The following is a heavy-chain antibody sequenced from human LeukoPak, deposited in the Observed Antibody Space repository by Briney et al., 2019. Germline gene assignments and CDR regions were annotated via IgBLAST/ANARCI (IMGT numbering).Heavy chain of an antibody. D-gene: IGHD2-15*01. Sequence: ASVKVSCTASGYTFTSYAMHWVRQAPGQRLEWMGWINAGNGNTKYSQKFQGRVTITRDTSACTAYMELSSLRSEDTAVYYCARVNRYCSGGSCYGDCYYYYGMDVWGQGTTVTVSS. V-gene: IGHV1-3*01. J-gene: IGHJ6*02. CDR2: INAGNGNT. CDR3: ARVNRYCSGGSCYGDCYYYYGMDV. CDR1: GYTFTSYA.